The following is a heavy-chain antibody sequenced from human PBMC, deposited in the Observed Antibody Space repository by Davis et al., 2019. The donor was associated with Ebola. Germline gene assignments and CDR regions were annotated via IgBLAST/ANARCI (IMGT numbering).Heavy chain of an antibody. J-gene: IGHJ5*02. CDR3: ALAGTVTTSGLNWFDP. CDR1: GYTFTNYD. Sequence: AASVKVSCKASGYTFTNYDLNWVRQALGQGLEWMGWMNPNSGNTGYAQKFQGRVTITADKSTSTAYMELSSLRSEDTAVYYCALAGTVTTSGLNWFDPWGQGTLVTVSS. CDR2: MNPNSGNT. V-gene: IGHV1-8*01. D-gene: IGHD4-17*01.